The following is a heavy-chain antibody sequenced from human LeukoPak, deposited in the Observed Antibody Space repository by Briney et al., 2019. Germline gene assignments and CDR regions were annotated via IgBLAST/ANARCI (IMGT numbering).Heavy chain of an antibody. Sequence: SETLSLTCAVYGGSFSGYYWSWIRQPPGKGLEWIGEINHSGSTNYNPSLKSRVTISVDRSKNQFSLKLSSVTAADTAVYYCARGMVATSDWGQGTLVTVSS. V-gene: IGHV4-34*01. CDR2: INHSGST. CDR1: GGSFSGYY. J-gene: IGHJ4*02. D-gene: IGHD5-12*01. CDR3: ARGMVATSD.